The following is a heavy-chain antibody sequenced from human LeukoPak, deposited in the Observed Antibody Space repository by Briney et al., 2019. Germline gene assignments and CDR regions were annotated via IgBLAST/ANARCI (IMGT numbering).Heavy chain of an antibody. CDR2: INSDGSEG. V-gene: IGHV3-7*03. CDR1: GFTFSGFW. D-gene: IGHD6-6*01. J-gene: IGHJ3*01. Sequence: GGSLRLSCAVSGFTFSGFWMSWSRQAPGKGLEWVASINSDGSEGYYADVVKGRFTISRDNAKNSLYPQINSLRAEDTAVYCCARSSYSSSSSVWGQGTMVTVSS. CDR3: ARSSYSSSSSV.